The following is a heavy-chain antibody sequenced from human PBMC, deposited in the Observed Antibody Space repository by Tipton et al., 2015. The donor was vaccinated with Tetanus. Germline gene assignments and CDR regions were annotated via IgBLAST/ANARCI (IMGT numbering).Heavy chain of an antibody. CDR3: ARVLPVNRAG. Sequence: TLSLTCTVSGVSISGYYWSWIRQPAGKGLEWIGRVDRSGTTTYNPSLKGRVTMSLDTSKNQFSLKLTSVTAADTAMYYCARVLPVNRAGWGQGTLVTVSS. D-gene: IGHD4-17*01. CDR2: VDRSGTT. V-gene: IGHV4-4*07. CDR1: GVSISGYY. J-gene: IGHJ4*02.